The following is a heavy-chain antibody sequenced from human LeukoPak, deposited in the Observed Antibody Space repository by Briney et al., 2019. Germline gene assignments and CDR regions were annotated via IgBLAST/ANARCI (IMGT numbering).Heavy chain of an antibody. D-gene: IGHD2-2*01. V-gene: IGHV3-30*18. CDR1: GFTFSTYG. J-gene: IGHJ3*01. Sequence: GRSLRLSCAASGFTFSTYGMHWVRQAPGKGLEWVAVMSYDGSDKYYADSVKGRFTISRDNSKNTLYLQMNSLRAEDTAVYYCAKADCSTTSCYFDPWGQGTMVTVSP. CDR3: AKADCSTTSCYFDP. CDR2: MSYDGSDK.